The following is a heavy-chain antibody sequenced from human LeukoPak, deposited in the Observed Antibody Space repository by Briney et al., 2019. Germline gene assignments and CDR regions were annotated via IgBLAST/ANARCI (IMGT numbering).Heavy chain of an antibody. D-gene: IGHD4-17*01. CDR3: ARWGITVTAYDY. V-gene: IGHV4-59*08. Sequence: PSETLFLTCTVSGGSISSYYWSWIRQPPGKGLEWIGYIYYSGSTNYNPSLKSRVTISVDTSKNQFSLKLSSVTAADTAVYYCARWGITVTAYDYWGQGTLVTVSS. CDR2: IYYSGST. J-gene: IGHJ4*02. CDR1: GGSISSYY.